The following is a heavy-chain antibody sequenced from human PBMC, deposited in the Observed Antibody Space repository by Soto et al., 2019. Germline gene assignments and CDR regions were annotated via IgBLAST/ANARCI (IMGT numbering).Heavy chain of an antibody. D-gene: IGHD3-10*01. Sequence: PGRALRVSCAASGFSFSTYAMTWGRQAPKTGLEWVSAIGGTGGDTYYSVSVRGRFTISRDNSKNTLYLQMNSLRDEDTAVYYCAKDLRKYGSGNYWDYWGQGTLVTVS. J-gene: IGHJ4*02. CDR2: IGGTGGDT. CDR3: AKDLRKYGSGNYWDY. CDR1: GFSFSTYA. V-gene: IGHV3-23*01.